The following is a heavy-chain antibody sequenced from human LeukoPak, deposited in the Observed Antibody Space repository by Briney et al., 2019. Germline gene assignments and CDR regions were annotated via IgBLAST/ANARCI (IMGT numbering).Heavy chain of an antibody. D-gene: IGHD5-12*01. CDR1: GGSISSSSNY. V-gene: IGHV4-39*07. Sequence: PSETLSLTCTVSGGSISSSSNYWGWIRQPPGKGLEWIGSIYYSGSTYYNPSLKSRVTISVDTSKNQFSLKLSSVTAADTAVYYCARVIVAGDHTFDYWGQGTLVTVSS. CDR3: ARVIVAGDHTFDY. J-gene: IGHJ4*02. CDR2: IYYSGST.